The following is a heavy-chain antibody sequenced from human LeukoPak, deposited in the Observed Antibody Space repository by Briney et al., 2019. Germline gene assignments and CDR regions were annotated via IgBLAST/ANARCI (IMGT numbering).Heavy chain of an antibody. Sequence: PGGSLRLSCAASGFTFSSYAMSWVRQAPGKGLEWVSAISGSGGSTYYADSVKGRFTISRDNSKNTLYLQMNSLRAEDTAVYYCAKDDCSSTSCPMFGGWGADAFDIWGQGTTVTVSS. CDR2: ISGSGGST. CDR1: GFTFSSYA. J-gene: IGHJ3*02. D-gene: IGHD2-2*01. CDR3: AKDDCSSTSCPMFGGWGADAFDI. V-gene: IGHV3-23*01.